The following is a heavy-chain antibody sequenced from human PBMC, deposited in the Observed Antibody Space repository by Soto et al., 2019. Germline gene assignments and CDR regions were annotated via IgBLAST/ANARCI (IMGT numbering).Heavy chain of an antibody. Sequence: GGSLRLSCAASGSTFSSYAMSWVRQAPGKGLEWVSAISGSGGSTYYADSVKGRFTISRDNSKNTLYLQMNSLRAEDTAVYYCAKTLSNYDFWSGPGLDVWGKGTTVTVSS. CDR1: GSTFSSYA. J-gene: IGHJ6*04. CDR2: ISGSGGST. D-gene: IGHD3-3*01. V-gene: IGHV3-23*01. CDR3: AKTLSNYDFWSGPGLDV.